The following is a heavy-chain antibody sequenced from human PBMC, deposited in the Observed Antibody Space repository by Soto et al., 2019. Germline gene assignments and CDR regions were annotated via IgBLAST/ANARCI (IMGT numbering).Heavy chain of an antibody. V-gene: IGHV4-59*01. Sequence: SETLSLTWTVSCGSISSYYWSWIRQPPGKRLEWIGYIYYSASTNYNPSLKSRVTISVDTSKNQFSLKLSSVTAADTAVYYCASSEGYSYYIDFSGKGTMVTLSS. J-gene: IGHJ6*03. D-gene: IGHD3-10*01. CDR3: ASSEGYSYYIDF. CDR2: IYYSAST. CDR1: CGSISSYY.